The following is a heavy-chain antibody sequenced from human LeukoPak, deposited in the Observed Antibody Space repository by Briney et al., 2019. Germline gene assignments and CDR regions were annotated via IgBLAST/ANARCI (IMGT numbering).Heavy chain of an antibody. V-gene: IGHV5-51*01. CDR2: IYPGDSGT. Sequence: GESLKISCKGSGYSFTSYWIGWVRQMPGKGLEWMGIIYPGDSGTRYSPSFQGQVTISADKSISTAYLQWSSLKASDTAMYYCARRLLGGSGSYLFDYWGQGTLVTVSS. J-gene: IGHJ4*02. CDR1: GYSFTSYW. CDR3: ARRLLGGSGSYLFDY. D-gene: IGHD3-10*01.